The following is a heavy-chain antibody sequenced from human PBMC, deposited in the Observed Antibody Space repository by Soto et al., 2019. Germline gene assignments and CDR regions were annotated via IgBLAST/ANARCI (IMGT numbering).Heavy chain of an antibody. CDR2: IYWSGDE. CDR1: GFSLSTSGVG. V-gene: IGHV2-5*01. D-gene: IGHD6-6*01. J-gene: IGHJ3*02. Sequence: QGTLKESGPTLVKPTQTLTLTCSFSGFSLSTSGVGVGWIRQSPGKAPEWLALIYWSGDEHYRPSLKSRLSIIKDTSKNHVVLIRSDMDPVDTATYYCARGLATLPVFAFDIWGQGTMVTVSS. CDR3: ARGLATLPVFAFDI.